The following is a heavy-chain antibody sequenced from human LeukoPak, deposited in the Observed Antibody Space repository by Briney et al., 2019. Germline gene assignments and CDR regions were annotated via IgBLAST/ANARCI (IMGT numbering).Heavy chain of an antibody. CDR2: INPNSGGT. CDR1: GYTFTGYY. J-gene: IGHJ6*03. V-gene: IGHV1-2*02. CDR3: ARDPGYCSSTSCFYYYMDV. Sequence: ASVKVSCKASGYTFTGYYMHWVRQAPGQGLEWMGWINPNSGGTNYAQKFQGRVTMTRDTSISTAYMELSRLRSDDTAVYYCARDPGYCSSTSCFYYYMDVWGKGTTVTVSS. D-gene: IGHD2-2*01.